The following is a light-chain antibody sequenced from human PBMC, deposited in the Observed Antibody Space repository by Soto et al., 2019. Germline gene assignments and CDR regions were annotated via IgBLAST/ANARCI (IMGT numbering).Light chain of an antibody. Sequence: VVLTQSPATLSVPPGERATLSCRASQSVSSNLAWYQQKPGQGPRLLIYGASTRATGFAARCSGSGSGTEFTLTISSLRSEDFAVYYCQQYNNWPRTFCQGTKLEIK. CDR1: QSVSSN. CDR2: GAS. CDR3: QQYNNWPRT. V-gene: IGKV3-15*01. J-gene: IGKJ2*01.